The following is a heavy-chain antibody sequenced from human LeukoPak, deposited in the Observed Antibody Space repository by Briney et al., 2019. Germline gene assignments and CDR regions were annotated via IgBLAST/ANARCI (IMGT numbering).Heavy chain of an antibody. CDR2: IYYRGST. D-gene: IGHD3-22*01. J-gene: IGHJ4*02. Sequence: SETLSLTCTVSGGAVSSSGYYWGWIRQPPGKGLEWIGSIYYRGSTYYNPSLKSRVTISVDTSKNQFSLKLSSVTAADTAVYYCARSTSHNYYDSSGYRYYFDYWGQGTLVTVSS. CDR1: GGAVSSSGYY. V-gene: IGHV4-39*07. CDR3: ARSTSHNYYDSSGYRYYFDY.